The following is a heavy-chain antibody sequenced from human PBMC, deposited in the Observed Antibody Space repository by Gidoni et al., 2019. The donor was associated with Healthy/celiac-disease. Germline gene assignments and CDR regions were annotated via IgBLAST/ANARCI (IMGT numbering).Heavy chain of an antibody. CDR2: ISGSGGST. Sequence: EVQLLESGGGLVQPGGSLRLSCSASGFPFSSYAMSWVRQAPGKGLEWVSAISGSGGSTYYADSVKGRFTISRDNSKNTLYLQMNSLRAEDTAVYYCAKEPWGYYDTPQPRAHDYWGQGTLVTVSS. J-gene: IGHJ4*02. D-gene: IGHD3-22*01. V-gene: IGHV3-23*01. CDR1: GFPFSSYA. CDR3: AKEPWGYYDTPQPRAHDY.